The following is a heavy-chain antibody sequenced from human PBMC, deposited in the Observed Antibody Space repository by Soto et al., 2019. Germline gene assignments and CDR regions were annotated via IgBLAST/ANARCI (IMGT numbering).Heavy chain of an antibody. D-gene: IGHD3-22*01. CDR2: IIPIFGTA. CDR1: GGTFSSYA. J-gene: IGHJ3*02. CDR3: ARGSSVDYYVSSEVGDAFDI. Sequence: QVQLVQSGAEVKKPGSSVKVSCKASGGTFSSYAISWVRQAPGQGLEWMGGIIPIFGTANYAQKFQGRVTITADESTSTAYMELSSLRSEDTAVYYCARGSSVDYYVSSEVGDAFDIWGQGTMVTVSS. V-gene: IGHV1-69*01.